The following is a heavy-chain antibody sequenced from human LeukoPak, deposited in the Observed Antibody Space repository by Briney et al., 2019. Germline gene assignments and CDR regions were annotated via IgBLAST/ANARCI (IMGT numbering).Heavy chain of an antibody. D-gene: IGHD2-2*01. Sequence: ASVKVSCKAFGYTFTGYYMHWVRQAPGQGLEWMGWINAYNGHTTYAQKLQGRVTMTTDTSTNVVHMEVKNLRSDDTAVYYCARVIEGSSTTRGYFDLWGRGTMVIVSS. V-gene: IGHV1-18*04. CDR2: INAYNGHT. CDR1: GYTFTGYY. CDR3: ARVIEGSSTTRGYFDL. J-gene: IGHJ2*01.